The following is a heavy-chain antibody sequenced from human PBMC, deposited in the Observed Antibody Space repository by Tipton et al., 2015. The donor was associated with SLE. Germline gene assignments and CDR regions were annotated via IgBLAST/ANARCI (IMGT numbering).Heavy chain of an antibody. CDR3: ARDLEWLFGWFDP. J-gene: IGHJ5*02. CDR2: INHSGST. Sequence: TLSLTCAVSGYSISSGYYWSWIRQPPGKGLEWIGEINHSGSTYYNPSLKSRVTISVDTSKNQFSLKLSSVTAADTAVYYCARDLEWLFGWFDPWGQGTLVTVSS. V-gene: IGHV4-38-2*02. CDR1: GYSISSGYY. D-gene: IGHD3-3*01.